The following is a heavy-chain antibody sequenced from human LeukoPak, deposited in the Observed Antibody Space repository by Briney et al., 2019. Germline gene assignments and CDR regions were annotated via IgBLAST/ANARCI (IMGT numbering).Heavy chain of an antibody. Sequence: SETLSLTCAVSGYSISSGYYWGWIRQPPGKGLEWIGSIYHSGSTYYNPSLKSRVTISVDTSKNQFSLKLSSVTAADTAVYYCARRPLSGDYYIDYWGQGTLVTVSS. J-gene: IGHJ4*02. CDR2: IYHSGST. D-gene: IGHD3-10*01. CDR1: GYSISSGYY. V-gene: IGHV4-38-2*01. CDR3: ARRPLSGDYYIDY.